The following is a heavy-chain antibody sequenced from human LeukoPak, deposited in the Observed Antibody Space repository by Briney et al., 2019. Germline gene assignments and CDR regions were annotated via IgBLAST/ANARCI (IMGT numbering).Heavy chain of an antibody. V-gene: IGHV3-23*01. J-gene: IGHJ4*02. CDR2: ISGSGGNT. CDR3: ARSGYDYVWASYRPDYYFDY. CDR1: GFTFSSHA. D-gene: IGHD3-16*02. Sequence: PGGSLRLSCAASGFTFSSHAMSWVRQAPGKGLEWVSAISGSGGNTYYADSVKGRFTISRDNSKNTLYLQMNSLRAEDTAVYYCARSGYDYVWASYRPDYYFDYWGQGTLVTVSS.